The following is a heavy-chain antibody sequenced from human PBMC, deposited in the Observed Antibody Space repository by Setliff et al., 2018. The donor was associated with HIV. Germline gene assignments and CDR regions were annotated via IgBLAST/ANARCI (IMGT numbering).Heavy chain of an antibody. CDR2: INDSGTT. Sequence: PSETLSLTCAVYNKSFSNYYWSWIRQPPGKGLEWIGEINDSGTTNYNPSLKSRVTISLDTSKNQFSLKLRSVSAADTAMYYCARGNPDFDISTGYWSHYFHYWGQGRPVTVSS. CDR1: NKSFSNYY. J-gene: IGHJ4*02. V-gene: IGHV4-34*01. CDR3: ARGNPDFDISTGYWSHYFHY. D-gene: IGHD3-9*01.